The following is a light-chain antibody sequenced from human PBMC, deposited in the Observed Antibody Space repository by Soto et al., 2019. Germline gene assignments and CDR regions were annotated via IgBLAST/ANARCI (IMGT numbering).Light chain of an antibody. CDR2: DAS. J-gene: IGKJ1*01. V-gene: IGKV1-5*01. Sequence: DIQMTQSPSTLSATAGDRVTITCRASQSISSWLAWYQHKPGKAPKLLIYDASNLDSGVPSRFSGSGSGTEFSLTISNLQHDDCETYYCQQYENYWTFGQGTRVEIK. CDR1: QSISSW. CDR3: QQYENYWT.